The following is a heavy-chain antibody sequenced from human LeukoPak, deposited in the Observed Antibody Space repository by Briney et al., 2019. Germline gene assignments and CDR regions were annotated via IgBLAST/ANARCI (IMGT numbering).Heavy chain of an antibody. Sequence: PSETLSLTCAVYGGSFSGYYWSWIRQPPGKGLEWIGEINHSGSTNYNPSLKSRVTISVDTSKNQFSLKLSSVTAADTAVYYCARGLTGTTTDWGQGTLVTVSS. J-gene: IGHJ4*02. V-gene: IGHV4-34*01. CDR2: INHSGST. CDR3: ARGLTGTTTD. D-gene: IGHD1-20*01. CDR1: GGSFSGYY.